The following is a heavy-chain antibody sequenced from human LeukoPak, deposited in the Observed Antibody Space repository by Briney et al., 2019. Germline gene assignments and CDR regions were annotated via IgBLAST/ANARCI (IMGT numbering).Heavy chain of an antibody. D-gene: IGHD2-2*01. J-gene: IGHJ4*02. CDR1: GYTFTSYG. Sequence: GASVKVSCKASGYTFTSYGISWVRQAPGQGLEWMGWISAYNGNTNYAQKLQGRVTMTTDTSTSTAYMELRSLRSDDTAVYYCARDNIVVVPADKGDYWGLGTLVTVSS. V-gene: IGHV1-18*01. CDR3: ARDNIVVVPADKGDY. CDR2: ISAYNGNT.